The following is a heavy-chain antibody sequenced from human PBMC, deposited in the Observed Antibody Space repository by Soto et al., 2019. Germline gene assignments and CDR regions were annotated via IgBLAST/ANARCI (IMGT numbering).Heavy chain of an antibody. CDR3: AHILRTPSYYYGMYV. CDR2: IYWDDDK. Sequence: SRATPVNPTQTPTLTRTLSGFSLSTSGVGVGWIRQPPGKALEWLALIYWDDDKRYSPSLKSRLTITKDTSKNQVVLTMTNMDPVDTATYYCAHILRTPSYYYGMYVWGQGTTVTV. CDR1: GFSLSTSGVG. J-gene: IGHJ6*02. V-gene: IGHV2-5*02. D-gene: IGHD3-16*01.